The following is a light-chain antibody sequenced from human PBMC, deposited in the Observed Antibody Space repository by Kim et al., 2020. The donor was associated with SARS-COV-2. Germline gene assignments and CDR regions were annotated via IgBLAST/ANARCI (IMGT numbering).Light chain of an antibody. V-gene: IGKV1-NL1*01. CDR1: QENINS. Sequence: ITLTCRPRQENINSLAWYQQTPGKAPKHLLSATSKLERGVPSRFSGSGSVTTYTLTINSLQPEDFATYYCQQYYSPPLSFGGGTKVDIK. CDR2: ATS. CDR3: QQYYSPPLS. J-gene: IGKJ4*01.